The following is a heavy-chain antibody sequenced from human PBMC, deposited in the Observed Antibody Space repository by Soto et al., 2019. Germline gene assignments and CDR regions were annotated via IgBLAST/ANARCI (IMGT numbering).Heavy chain of an antibody. CDR2: FHNSGNP. V-gene: IGHV4-59*12. D-gene: IGHD6-19*01. Sequence: LETLSLTCSISGGSISGYHWNWIRQTPGKGVEWIGYFHNSGNPKYSSSLKSRVTISVDMSEKQSSLKLSSVTAADTAVYYCARGPYSVSGWYREAGYYYYGMDVWGQGTTVTVSS. CDR3: ARGPYSVSGWYREAGYYYYGMDV. CDR1: GGSISGYH. J-gene: IGHJ6*02.